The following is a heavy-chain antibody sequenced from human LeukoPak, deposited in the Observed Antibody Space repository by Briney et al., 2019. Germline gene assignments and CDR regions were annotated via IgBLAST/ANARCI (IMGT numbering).Heavy chain of an antibody. J-gene: IGHJ4*02. D-gene: IGHD3-10*01. CDR1: GFTFSSYA. CDR2: ISYDGSNK. Sequence: GRSLRLSCAASGFTFSSYAKHWVRQAPGKGLEWVAVISYDGSNKYYADSVKGRFTISRDDSKNTLYLQMNSLRAEDTAVYYCARSAGVDYWGQGTLVTVSS. CDR3: ARSAGVDY. V-gene: IGHV3-30-3*01.